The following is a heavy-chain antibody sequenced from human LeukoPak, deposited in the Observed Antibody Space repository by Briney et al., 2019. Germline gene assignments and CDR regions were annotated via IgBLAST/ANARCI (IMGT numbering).Heavy chain of an antibody. V-gene: IGHV3-74*01. CDR3: ARGGGDHAFDI. Sequence: GGSLRLSCAASGFTFSSYWMHWVRQAPGKGLVWVSRINSDGSNTIYGDSVKGRFTISRDNAKNTLYLQLNSPRAEDTAVYYCARGGGDHAFDIWGQGTMVTVSS. CDR2: INSDGSNT. CDR1: GFTFSSYW. J-gene: IGHJ3*02. D-gene: IGHD3-16*01.